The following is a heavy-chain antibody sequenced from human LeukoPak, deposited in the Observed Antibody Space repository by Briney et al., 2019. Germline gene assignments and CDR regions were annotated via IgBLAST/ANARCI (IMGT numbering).Heavy chain of an antibody. J-gene: IGHJ4*02. CDR3: ARDLRDYDILTGYSN. CDR2: ISGSGGST. V-gene: IGHV3-23*01. CDR1: GFTFSSYD. D-gene: IGHD3-9*01. Sequence: GGTLRLSCAASGFTFSSYDMNWVRQAPGKGLEWVSGISGSGGSTDYADSVKGRFTISRDNAKNSLYLQMNSLRAEDTAVYYCARDLRDYDILTGYSNWGQGTLVTVSS.